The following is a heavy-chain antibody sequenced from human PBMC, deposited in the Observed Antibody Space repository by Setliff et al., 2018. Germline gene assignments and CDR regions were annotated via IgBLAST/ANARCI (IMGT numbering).Heavy chain of an antibody. Sequence: LSLTCTVSGGSISSGPYYWNWFRQPAGKGLEWIGRLYTTGSTNYNPSLKSRVTLSVDTSKNQFSLKLTSVTAADTAIYYCARTPYYYDTAGYDFWGQGTLVTVSS. D-gene: IGHD3-22*01. J-gene: IGHJ4*02. V-gene: IGHV4-61*02. CDR2: LYTTGST. CDR3: ARTPYYYDTAGYDF. CDR1: GGSISSGPYY.